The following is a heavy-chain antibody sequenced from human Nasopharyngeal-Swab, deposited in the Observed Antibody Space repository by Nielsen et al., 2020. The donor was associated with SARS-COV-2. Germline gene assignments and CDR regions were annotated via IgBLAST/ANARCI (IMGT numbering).Heavy chain of an antibody. V-gene: IGHV4-39*01. D-gene: IGHD2-15*01. CDR1: GGSISSSSYY. J-gene: IGHJ4*02. CDR2: IYYSGST. Sequence: SETLSLTCTVSGGSISSSSYYWGWIRQPPGKGLEWIGSIYYSGSTYYNPSLKSRVTISVDTSKNQFSLKLSSVTAADTAVYYCARRRDIRRPFDYWGQGTLVTVSS. CDR3: ARRRDIRRPFDY.